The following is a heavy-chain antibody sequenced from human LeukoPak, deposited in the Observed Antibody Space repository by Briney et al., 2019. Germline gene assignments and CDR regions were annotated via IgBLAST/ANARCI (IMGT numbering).Heavy chain of an antibody. CDR3: AREDPGIAAAGFDY. V-gene: IGHV3-21*01. CDR2: MSSSSSYI. J-gene: IGHJ4*02. Sequence: PGGSLRLSCTASGYTFSSYSKNGVRGARGKGVEWVSSMSSSSSYIYYGDSVKGRFTIYRDNPEHAVYLQMKSLSAEDTAVYYCAREDPGIAAAGFDYWGQGTLVTVSS. CDR1: GYTFSSYS. D-gene: IGHD6-13*01.